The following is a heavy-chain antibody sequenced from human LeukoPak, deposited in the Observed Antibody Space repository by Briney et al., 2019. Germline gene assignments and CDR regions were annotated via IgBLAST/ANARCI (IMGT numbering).Heavy chain of an antibody. CDR1: GFTFDDYA. CDR2: ISWNSAII. D-gene: IGHD3-22*01. V-gene: IGHV3-9*01. J-gene: IGHJ4*02. CDR3: ARDSAKDSSGYYYFDY. Sequence: GRSLRLSCEASGFTFDDYAMHWVRQAPGKGLEWVSSISWNSAIIGNADSVKGRFTISRDNSKNTLYLQMNSLRAEDTAVYYCARDSAKDSSGYYYFDYWGQGTLVTVSS.